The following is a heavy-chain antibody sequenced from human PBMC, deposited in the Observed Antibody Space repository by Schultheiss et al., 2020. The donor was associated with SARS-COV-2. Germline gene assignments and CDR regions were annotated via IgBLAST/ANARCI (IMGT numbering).Heavy chain of an antibody. CDR1: GFTFSNAW. CDR2: ISYDGSNK. J-gene: IGHJ6*02. CDR3: AKDEDV. V-gene: IGHV3-30*18. Sequence: GGSLRLSCAASGFTFSNAWMSWVRQAPGKGLEWVAVISYDGSNKYYADSVKGRFTISRDNSKNTLYLQMNSLRAEDTAVYYCAKDEDVWGQGTTVTVSS.